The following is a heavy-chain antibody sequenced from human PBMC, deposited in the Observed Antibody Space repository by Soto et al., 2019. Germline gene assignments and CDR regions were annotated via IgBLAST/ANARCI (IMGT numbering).Heavy chain of an antibody. D-gene: IGHD3-22*01. CDR2: VSYDGNNA. J-gene: IGHJ4*02. Sequence: PGGSLRLSCAASGFTFSTYAMHWVRQAPGKGLEWVAVVSYDGNNAYYADSVKGRFTISRDNSKDTLYLQMNSLRAEDTAVFYCARGHNYYDRSSYYLIKSWGQGTLVTVSS. V-gene: IGHV3-30-3*01. CDR1: GFTFSTYA. CDR3: ARGHNYYDRSSYYLIKS.